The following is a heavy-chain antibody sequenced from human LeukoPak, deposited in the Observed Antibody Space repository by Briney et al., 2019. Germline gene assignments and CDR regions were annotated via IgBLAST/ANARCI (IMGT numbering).Heavy chain of an antibody. CDR1: GFTFSSYW. CDR3: ARGTPNDYGDYSDF. CDR2: IKQDGSDK. Sequence: GGSLRLSCAASGFTFSSYWMSWVRQAPGKGLEWVANIKQDGSDKYYVDSVKGRFTISRDNAKSSLYLQMNSLRTEDAAVYSCARGTPNDYGDYSDFWGQGTLVTVSS. V-gene: IGHV3-7*03. J-gene: IGHJ4*02. D-gene: IGHD4-17*01.